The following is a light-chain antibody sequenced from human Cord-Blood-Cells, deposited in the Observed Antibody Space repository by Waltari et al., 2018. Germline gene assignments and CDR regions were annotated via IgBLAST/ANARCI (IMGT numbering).Light chain of an antibody. J-gene: IGKJ2*03. Sequence: DIQMTQSPSTLSASVGDRVTITCRASQSISSWLAWYQQKPGKAPKLLIYKASSLESWVPARFSGSGSGTEFTLTISSLQPDDFATYYCKQYNSYSYSFGQGTKLEIK. CDR2: KAS. CDR1: QSISSW. V-gene: IGKV1-5*03. CDR3: KQYNSYSYS.